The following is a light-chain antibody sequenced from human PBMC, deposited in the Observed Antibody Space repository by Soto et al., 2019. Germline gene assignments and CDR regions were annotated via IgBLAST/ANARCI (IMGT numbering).Light chain of an antibody. J-gene: IGKJ1*01. V-gene: IGKV1-39*01. Sequence: IQMTQSPSSLSASVGDRVTITCRASQSISSYLNWYQQKPGKAPKLLIYVASSLQSAVSSRFSGRGSGTDFTLTISSRQPEDVATYYCQHSYSTPLWTFGQGTKVEIK. CDR3: QHSYSTPLWT. CDR2: VAS. CDR1: QSISSY.